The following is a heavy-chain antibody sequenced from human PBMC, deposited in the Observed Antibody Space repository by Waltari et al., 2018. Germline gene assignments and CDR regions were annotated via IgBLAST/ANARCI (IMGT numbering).Heavy chain of an antibody. J-gene: IGHJ6*03. Sequence: QVQLVESGGGVVQPGRSLRLSCAASGFTFSSYGMHWVRQAPGKGLDWVAVIWYDGSNKYYADSVKGRFTISRDNSKNTLYLQMNSLRAEDTAMYYCAKEGIRDFWSGYYKYYYYYYMDVWGKGTTVTVSS. CDR2: IWYDGSNK. CDR1: GFTFSSYG. D-gene: IGHD3-3*01. CDR3: AKEGIRDFWSGYYKYYYYYYMDV. V-gene: IGHV3-30*18.